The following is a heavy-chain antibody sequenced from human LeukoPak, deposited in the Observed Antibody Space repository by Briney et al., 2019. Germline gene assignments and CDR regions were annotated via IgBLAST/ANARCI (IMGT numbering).Heavy chain of an antibody. CDR2: VYYTGSG. CDR3: ARGYSSSWNYFDY. V-gene: IGHV4-59*02. CDR1: GGSVSSCY. J-gene: IGHJ4*02. Sequence: PSETLSLTCTVSGGSVSSCYWSWIRQPPAKGLEWVGYVYYTGSGNNSTSLKSRVTMSVDTSKNQCSLRLNSVTAADTAVYYCARGYSSSWNYFDYWGQGTLVTVSS. D-gene: IGHD6-13*01.